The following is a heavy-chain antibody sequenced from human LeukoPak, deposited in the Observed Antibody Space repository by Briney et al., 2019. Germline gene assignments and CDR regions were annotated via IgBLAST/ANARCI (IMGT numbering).Heavy chain of an antibody. CDR1: GGSISSSSYY. J-gene: IGHJ4*02. CDR2: INHSGST. D-gene: IGHD6-19*01. Sequence: SETLSLTCTVSGGSISSSSYYWSWIRQPPGKGLEWIGEINHSGSTNYNPSLKSRVTISVDTSKNQFSLKLSSVTAADTAVYYCARGRARGLLGSGWFIFDYWGQGTLVTVSS. V-gene: IGHV4-39*07. CDR3: ARGRARGLLGSGWFIFDY.